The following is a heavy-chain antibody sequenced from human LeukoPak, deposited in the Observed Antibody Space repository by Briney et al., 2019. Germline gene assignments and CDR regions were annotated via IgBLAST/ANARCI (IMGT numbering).Heavy chain of an antibody. CDR1: GGSINTDY. V-gene: IGHV4-59*13. J-gene: IGHJ3*02. CDR3: ALLGNNDSNGDPDSFDK. Sequence: SETLSLNCAASGGSINTDYWSWIRQPPEKGLEWIGHIYYTGKTDYSPSPHSRVTISVDTSTGHFSLNLTSVTAADTAVYYCALLGNNDSNGDPDSFDKWGQGTMVTVSS. CDR2: IYYTGKT. D-gene: IGHD2-21*02.